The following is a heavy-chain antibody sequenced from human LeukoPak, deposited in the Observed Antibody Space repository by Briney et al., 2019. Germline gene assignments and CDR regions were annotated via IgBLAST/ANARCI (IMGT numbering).Heavy chain of an antibody. CDR3: ARVGGGSAYYVDY. Sequence: GASVKVSCKASGYTFTSYDINWVRQATGQGLEWMGWMNPNSGNTCYAQKFQGRVTMTRNTSISTAYMELSSLRSEDAAVYYCARVGGGSAYYVDYWDQGTLVTVSS. V-gene: IGHV1-8*01. CDR1: GYTFTSYD. J-gene: IGHJ4*02. D-gene: IGHD3-16*01. CDR2: MNPNSGNT.